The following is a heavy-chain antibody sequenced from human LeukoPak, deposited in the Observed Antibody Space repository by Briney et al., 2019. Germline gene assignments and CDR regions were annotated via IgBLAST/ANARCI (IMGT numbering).Heavy chain of an antibody. CDR1: GFTFSNYG. J-gene: IGHJ4*02. CDR2: IKIKTDGETT. CDR3: ATSGRRWDYFDF. D-gene: IGHD4-23*01. Sequence: GGSLRLSCAASGFTFSNYGMHWVRQAPGKGLEWVGRIKIKTDGETTDYAAPVKGRFTISRDDSRSRLYLQMSSLKTEDTAMYYCATSGRRWDYFDFWGQGTLVTVSS. V-gene: IGHV3-15*01.